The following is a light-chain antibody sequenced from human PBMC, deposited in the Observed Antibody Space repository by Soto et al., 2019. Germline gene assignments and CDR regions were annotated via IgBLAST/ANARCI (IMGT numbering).Light chain of an antibody. CDR3: QQSNSCPRT. V-gene: IGKV3-15*01. CDR2: GAS. J-gene: IGKJ1*01. CDR1: RSVSIN. Sequence: DIEMTQSPATLSASRVEVVSLSFMASRSVSINLAWYHQKAGQAPRLLIYGASTRATGIPTRFSGSDSGTDFTLTISSLQPDYFATYYCQQSNSCPRTFGQGTKVDI.